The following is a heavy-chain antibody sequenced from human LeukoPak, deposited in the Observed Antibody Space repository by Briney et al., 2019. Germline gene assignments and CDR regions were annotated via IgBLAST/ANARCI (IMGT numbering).Heavy chain of an antibody. J-gene: IGHJ4*02. D-gene: IGHD1-1*01. CDR2: IYHSGSP. CDR3: ARVNINNWHSCDY. CDR1: GGSISSNNW. Sequence: GTLSLTCAVSGGSISSNNWWGWVRQPPGKGLEWIGEIYHSGSPNYNPSLKSRVTISVDKSRNHFSLNPSSVTAADTAVYYCARVNINNWHSCDYWGQGTLVTVSS. V-gene: IGHV4-4*02.